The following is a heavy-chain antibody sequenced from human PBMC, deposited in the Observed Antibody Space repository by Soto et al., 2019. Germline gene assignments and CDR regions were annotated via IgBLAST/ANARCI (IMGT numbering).Heavy chain of an antibody. D-gene: IGHD1-26*01. CDR1: GFTFSSYA. CDR2: ISYDGSNK. Sequence: ESVGGVVQPGRSLRLSCAASGFTFSSYAMHWVRQAPGKGLEWVAVISYDGSNKYYADSVKGRFTISRDNSKNTLYLQMNSLRAEDTAVYYCARASIVGATWFDYWGQGTLVTVSS. V-gene: IGHV3-30-3*01. J-gene: IGHJ4*02. CDR3: ARASIVGATWFDY.